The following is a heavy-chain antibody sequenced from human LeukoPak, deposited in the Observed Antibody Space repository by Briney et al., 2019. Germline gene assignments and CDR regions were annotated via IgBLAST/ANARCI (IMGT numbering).Heavy chain of an antibody. Sequence: SETLSLTCTVSGGSISSYYWSCVRQPPGKGLEWIGYIYYSGSTNYNPSLKSRVTISVDTSKNQFSLKLSSVTAADTAVYYCARDGSRVGTDVWGQGTTVTVSS. V-gene: IGHV4-59*01. D-gene: IGHD1-26*01. CDR1: GGSISSYY. J-gene: IGHJ6*02. CDR3: ARDGSRVGTDV. CDR2: IYYSGST.